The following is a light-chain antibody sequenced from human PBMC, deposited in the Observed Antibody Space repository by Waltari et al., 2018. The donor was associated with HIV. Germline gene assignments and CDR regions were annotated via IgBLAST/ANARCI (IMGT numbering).Light chain of an antibody. CDR2: GAS. J-gene: IGKJ2*01. Sequence: DIVMTQSPATLSVSPGDRATLSGRASQRVSSNLAGYQQKPGQSPRLLIYGASTMATGIPARFSGSGSGTEFTLTISSLQSEDFAVYYCQQYNNWPRTFGQGTKLEIK. V-gene: IGKV3-15*01. CDR3: QQYNNWPRT. CDR1: QRVSSN.